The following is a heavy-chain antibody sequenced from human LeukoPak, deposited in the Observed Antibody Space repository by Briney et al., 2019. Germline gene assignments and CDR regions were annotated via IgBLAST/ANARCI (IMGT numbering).Heavy chain of an antibody. J-gene: IGHJ4*02. CDR3: ASSDLITAAASGHHY. Sequence: SETLSLTCAVSGGSISSSNWWSWIRQPPGKGLEWIGEINHSGSTNYNPSLKSRVTISVDTSRNQFSLKLSSVTAADTAVYYCASSDLITAAASGHHYWGQGTLVTVSS. D-gene: IGHD6-13*01. CDR2: INHSGST. CDR1: GGSISSSNW. V-gene: IGHV4-4*02.